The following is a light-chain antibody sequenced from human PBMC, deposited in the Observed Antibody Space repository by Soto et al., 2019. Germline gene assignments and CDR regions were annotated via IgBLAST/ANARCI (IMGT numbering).Light chain of an antibody. J-gene: IGKJ4*01. Sequence: IVLTQSPGTLSLSPGESATLSCRASHNVTGRCLAWSHHTPGQSPRLLLYGASSRATGIPERFSGDGSGTDFTLTISRLEPDDFAIYFCQQYADSSPTFGGGTKVEIK. V-gene: IGKV3-20*01. CDR1: HNVTGRC. CDR3: QQYADSSPT. CDR2: GAS.